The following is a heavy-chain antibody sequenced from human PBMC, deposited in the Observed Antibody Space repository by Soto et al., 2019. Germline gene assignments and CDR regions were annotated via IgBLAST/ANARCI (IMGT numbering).Heavy chain of an antibody. CDR2: INHSGST. D-gene: IGHD6-19*01. CDR1: GGSFSGYY. J-gene: IGHJ4*02. V-gene: IGHV4-34*01. CDR3: ARDRGSGWFFDY. Sequence: PSETLSLTCAVYGGSFSGYYWSWIRQPPGKGLEWIGEINHSGSTNYNPSLKSRVTISVDTSKNQFSLKLSSVTAADTAVYYCARDRGSGWFFDYWGQGTLVTVSS.